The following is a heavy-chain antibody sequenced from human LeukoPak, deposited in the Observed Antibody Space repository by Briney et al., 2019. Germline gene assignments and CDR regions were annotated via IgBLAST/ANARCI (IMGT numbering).Heavy chain of an antibody. D-gene: IGHD2-2*01. J-gene: IGHJ4*02. CDR3: ATGGYQLLRFDY. Sequence: ASVKVSCKVSGYTFTDYYMHWVQQAPGKRLEWMGLVDPEDGETIYAEKFQGRVTIAADTSTDTAYMELSSLRSEDTAVYYCATGGYQLLRFDYWGQGTLVTVSS. CDR2: VDPEDGET. V-gene: IGHV1-69-2*01. CDR1: GYTFTDYY.